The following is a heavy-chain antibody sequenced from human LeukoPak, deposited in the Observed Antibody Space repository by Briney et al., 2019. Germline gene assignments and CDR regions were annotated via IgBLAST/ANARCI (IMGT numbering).Heavy chain of an antibody. J-gene: IGHJ4*02. D-gene: IGHD4-17*01. V-gene: IGHV4-38-2*02. Sequence: SETLSLTCTVSGYSVSGGYYWGWIRQPPGKGLEWIGSIYHSGSAYYNPSLKSRVTISVDTSKNQFSLKVSSVTAADTAVYYCASTITVTTDYWGQGTLVTVS. CDR1: GYSVSGGYY. CDR2: IYHSGSA. CDR3: ASTITVTTDY.